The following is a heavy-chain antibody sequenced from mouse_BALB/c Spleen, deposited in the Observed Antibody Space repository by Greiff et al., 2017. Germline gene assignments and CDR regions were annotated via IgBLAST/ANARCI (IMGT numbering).Heavy chain of an antibody. D-gene: IGHD2-14*01. CDR2: ISNLAYSI. J-gene: IGHJ4*01. CDR3: ARDRGYGAMDY. Sequence: DVKLVESGGGLVQPGGSRKLSCAASGFTFSDYGMAWVRQAPGKGPEWVAFISNLAYSIYYADTVTGRFTISRENAKNTLYLEMSSLRSEDTAMYYCARDRGYGAMDYWGQGTSVTVSS. CDR1: GFTFSDYG. V-gene: IGHV5-15*02.